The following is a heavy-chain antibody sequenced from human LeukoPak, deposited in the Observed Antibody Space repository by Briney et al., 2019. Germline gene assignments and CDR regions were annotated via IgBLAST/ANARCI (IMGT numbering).Heavy chain of an antibody. V-gene: IGHV1-69*05. CDR2: IIPIFGTA. J-gene: IGHJ5*02. CDR3: ARVAQVGATTWFDP. D-gene: IGHD1-26*01. CDR1: GGTFISYA. Sequence: SVKVSCKASGGTFISYAISWVRQAPGQGNEWMGGIIPIFGTANYAQKFQGRVTITTDESTSTAYMELSSLRSEDTAVYYCARVAQVGATTWFDPWGQGTLVTVSS.